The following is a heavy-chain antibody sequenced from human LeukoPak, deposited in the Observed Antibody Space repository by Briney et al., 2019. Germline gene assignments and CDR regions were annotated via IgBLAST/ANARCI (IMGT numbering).Heavy chain of an antibody. CDR2: ISGSGGST. Sequence: GGSLRLSCAASGFTFSSYAMSWVRQAPGKGLEWVSAISGSGGSTYYADSVKGRFTISRDNSKDTLYLQMNSLRAEDTAVYYCAKDDILTGYYNFDYWGQGTLVTVSS. J-gene: IGHJ4*02. CDR3: AKDDILTGYYNFDY. D-gene: IGHD3-9*01. V-gene: IGHV3-23*01. CDR1: GFTFSSYA.